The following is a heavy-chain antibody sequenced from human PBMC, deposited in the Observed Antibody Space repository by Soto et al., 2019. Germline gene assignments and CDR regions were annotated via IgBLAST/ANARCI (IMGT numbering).Heavy chain of an antibody. D-gene: IGHD3-16*02. CDR2: IKQDESDK. J-gene: IGHJ5*02. V-gene: IGHV3-7*03. CDR1: GFRFRDYW. Sequence: PGGSLILSCAVSGFRFRDYWMSWVRQAPGKGLEWVANIKQDESDKYYVDSVKGRFTISRDNAKNALYLQMNSLRVEDTAVYYCAAYCYTMTCTHFHGYSWGQGTQVTVSS. CDR3: AAYCYTMTCTHFHGYS.